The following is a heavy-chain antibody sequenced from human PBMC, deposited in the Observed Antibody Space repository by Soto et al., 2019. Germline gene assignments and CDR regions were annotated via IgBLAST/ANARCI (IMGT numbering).Heavy chain of an antibody. CDR1: GASISSRF. D-gene: IGHD3-22*01. CDR2: IYYSGTT. CDR3: GAYDSSGYI. J-gene: IGHJ4*02. Sequence: PSETLSLTCTVSGASISSRFWNWIRQPPGEGLEYIGYIYYSGTTYYNPSLRGRVTMSVDTSKNQFSLKLSSVTAADTAVYYCGAYDSSGYICGQGTLVTVSS. V-gene: IGHV4-59*08.